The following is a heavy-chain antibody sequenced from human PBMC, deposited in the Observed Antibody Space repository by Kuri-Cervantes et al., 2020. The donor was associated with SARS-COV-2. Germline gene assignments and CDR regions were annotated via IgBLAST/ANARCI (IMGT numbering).Heavy chain of an antibody. CDR1: VCTLSSYA. D-gene: IGHD1-7*01. Sequence: SVKVSCKASVCTLSSYAISWVRQAPGQGLEWMGGIIPIFGTANYGQKFQGRVMITADESTSTAYMEMSSLRSEDKAVYYCAREAELGITGTTGWNWLDPWGQGTLVTVSS. CDR2: IIPIFGTA. CDR3: AREAELGITGTTGWNWLDP. J-gene: IGHJ5*02. V-gene: IGHV1-69*13.